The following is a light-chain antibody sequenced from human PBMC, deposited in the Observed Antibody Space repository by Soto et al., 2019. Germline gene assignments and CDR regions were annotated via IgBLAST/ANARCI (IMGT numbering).Light chain of an antibody. CDR1: QSLSSW. V-gene: IGKV1-5*03. CDR3: QQYNTYSPRNP. J-gene: IGKJ1*01. CDR2: KAS. Sequence: DIQMTQSPSTLSASVGDRVTITCRASQSLSSWLAWYQQKPGKAPKLLIYKASSLESGVPSRFSGSGSGTEFTLTISSLQPDDFATYYCQQYNTYSPRNPFGQGTKVDIK.